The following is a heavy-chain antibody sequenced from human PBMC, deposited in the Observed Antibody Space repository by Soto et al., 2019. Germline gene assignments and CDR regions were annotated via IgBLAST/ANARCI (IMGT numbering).Heavy chain of an antibody. CDR2: ISYHGNTE. CDR3: ARVGLNVLRAANDSYNWFEP. D-gene: IGHD6-25*01. V-gene: IGHV3-30*04. Sequence: GGSLRLSCTASGFTFSHYALHWLRQTPGKGLEWVAYISYHGNTEKYADSVKGRFTISRDNYKKGVYLQMNSLRIEDTAVYYCARVGLNVLRAANDSYNWFEPWGHVTLATV. J-gene: IGHJ5*02. CDR1: GFTFSHYA.